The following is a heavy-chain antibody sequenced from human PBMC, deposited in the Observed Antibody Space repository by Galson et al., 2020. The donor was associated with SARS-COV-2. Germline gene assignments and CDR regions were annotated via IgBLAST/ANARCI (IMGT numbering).Heavy chain of an antibody. CDR3: AGEEIYCSGGSCYPPTSRNDY. V-gene: IGHV4-39*02. CDR1: GGSISSSSYY. D-gene: IGHD2-15*01. J-gene: IGHJ4*02. CDR2: IYYGGST. Sequence: SQTRSLTRTVSGGSISSSSYYWGWIRQPPGKGLEWIGSIYYGGSTYYNPSLKSRVTISVDTSKNQFSLKLSSVTAADTAVYYCAGEEIYCSGGSCYPPTSRNDYWGQGTLVTVSS.